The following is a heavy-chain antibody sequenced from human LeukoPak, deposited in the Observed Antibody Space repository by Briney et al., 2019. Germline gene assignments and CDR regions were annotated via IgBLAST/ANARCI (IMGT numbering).Heavy chain of an antibody. CDR3: ARVGHSSSAGGDAFDI. J-gene: IGHJ3*02. D-gene: IGHD6-6*01. CDR1: GGSIRSGGYY. CDR2: ISHSGNT. Sequence: SETLSLTCTVSGGSIRSGGYYWNWIRQPPGKGLEWIGCISHSGNTYYNPSLKSRITMSVDRSKNQFSLKLSSVTAADTAVYYCARVGHSSSAGGDAFDIWGQGTMVTVSS. V-gene: IGHV4-30-2*01.